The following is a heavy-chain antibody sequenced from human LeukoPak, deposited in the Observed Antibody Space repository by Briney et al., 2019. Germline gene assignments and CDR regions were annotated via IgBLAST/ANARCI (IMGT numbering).Heavy chain of an antibody. CDR2: IKKTGSET. D-gene: IGHD2-15*01. CDR3: AGEDGYCSGGNCYSYFDS. CDR1: GFSFRTYN. V-gene: IGHV3-7*01. Sequence: GGSLRLSCTASGFSFRTYNLHWVRQAPGKGLEWVAYIKKTGSETYYVDSVKGRFTITRDNTRNSLFLQMYSLRAEDTAVYFCAGEDGYCSGGNCYSYFDSWGQGTLVTVSS. J-gene: IGHJ4*02.